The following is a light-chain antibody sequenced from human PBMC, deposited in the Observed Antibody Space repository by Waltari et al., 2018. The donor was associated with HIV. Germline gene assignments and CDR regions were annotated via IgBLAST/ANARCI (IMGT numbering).Light chain of an antibody. Sequence: EIVMTQSHATLSVSPGERATHSCRARQSVSTSSAWYQQIPGQPPRLLFDDASTRASGVPARFSGRGAGTEFTLTISSLQSEDFAVYYGQQYSSWPLTCGGGTKVEI. J-gene: IGKJ4*01. CDR3: QQYSSWPLT. CDR1: QSVSTS. V-gene: IGKV3-15*01. CDR2: DAS.